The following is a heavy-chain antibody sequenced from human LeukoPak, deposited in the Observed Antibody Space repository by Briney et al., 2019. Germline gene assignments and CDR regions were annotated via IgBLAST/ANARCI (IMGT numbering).Heavy chain of an antibody. CDR2: ISSSGNTM. J-gene: IGHJ4*02. D-gene: IGHD3-22*01. Sequence: GGSLRLSCAASGFTFSSYSMTWVRQAPGKGLEWISYISSSGNTMYYADSLKGRFTISRDNAKNSLYLQMNSLRAEDTAVYYCARRYYYDSSGHYFDYWGQGTLVTVSS. CDR1: GFTFSSYS. V-gene: IGHV3-48*04. CDR3: ARRYYYDSSGHYFDY.